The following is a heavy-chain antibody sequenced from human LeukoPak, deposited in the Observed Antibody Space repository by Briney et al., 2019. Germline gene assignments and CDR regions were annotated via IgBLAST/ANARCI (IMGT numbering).Heavy chain of an antibody. V-gene: IGHV1-69*13. CDR1: GGTFSSYA. D-gene: IGHD2-2*02. CDR3: ARGLDCSSTSCYMYYYYMDV. J-gene: IGHJ6*03. Sequence: SVKASCKASGGTFSSYAISWVRQAPGQGLEWMGGIIPIFGTANYAQKFQGRVTITADESTSTAYMELSSLRSEDTAVYYCARGLDCSSTSCYMYYYYMDVWGKGTTVTISS. CDR2: IIPIFGTA.